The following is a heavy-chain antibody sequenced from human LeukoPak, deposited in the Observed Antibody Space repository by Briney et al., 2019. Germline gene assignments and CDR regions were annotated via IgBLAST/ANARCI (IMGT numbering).Heavy chain of an antibody. Sequence: ASVKVSCKASGYTFTGYYMHWVRQAPGQGLEWMGWINPNSGGTNYAQKFQGRVTMTRDTSISTAYMELSRLRSDDTAVYYCARLAAAGTGVLFYFDYWGQGTLVTVSS. CDR2: INPNSGGT. CDR3: ARLAAAGTGVLFYFDY. CDR1: GYTFTGYY. V-gene: IGHV1-2*02. D-gene: IGHD6-13*01. J-gene: IGHJ4*02.